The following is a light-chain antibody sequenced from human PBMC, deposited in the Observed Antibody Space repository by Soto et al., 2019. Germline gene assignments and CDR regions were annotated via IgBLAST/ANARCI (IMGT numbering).Light chain of an antibody. CDR3: KQNNTYSRT. CDR1: QSVSSG. CDR2: KAS. V-gene: IGKV1-5*03. J-gene: IGKJ1*01. Sequence: DIQMTQSPSTLSASVGDRVTITCRASQSVSSGLAWYQQKPGKAPKLLIYKASNLESGDPSRFSGSGSATEFTLTSRSLQPDDFATYYSKQNNTYSRTFGQVTKVEI.